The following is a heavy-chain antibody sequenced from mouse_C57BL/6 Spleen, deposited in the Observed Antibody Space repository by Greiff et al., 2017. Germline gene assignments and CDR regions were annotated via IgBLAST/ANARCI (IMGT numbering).Heavy chain of an antibody. Sequence: QFQLQQSGPEPVKPWASVKISCQASGYAFSRSWLNWVKQRPGKGLERIGRTFPGDGATNYNGKFKGKATLTAEKSSSTAYMQLSSLTSEDSAVYFCARESGFAYWRQGALVTVSA. CDR1: GYAFSRSW. CDR3: ARESGFAY. CDR2: TFPGDGAT. J-gene: IGHJ3*01. V-gene: IGHV1-82*01.